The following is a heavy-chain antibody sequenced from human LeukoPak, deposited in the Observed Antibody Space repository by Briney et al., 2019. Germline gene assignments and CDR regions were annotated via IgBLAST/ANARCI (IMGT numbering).Heavy chain of an antibody. CDR3: ARASSSGWFENWFDP. CDR1: GFTFSSYG. CDR2: IWYDGSNK. D-gene: IGHD6-19*01. J-gene: IGHJ5*02. Sequence: GMSLRLSCAASGFTFSSYGMHWVRQAPGKGLEWVAVIWYDGSNKYYADSVKGRFTISRDNSKNTLYLQMNSLRAEDTAVYYCARASSSGWFENWFDPWGQGTLVTVSS. V-gene: IGHV3-33*01.